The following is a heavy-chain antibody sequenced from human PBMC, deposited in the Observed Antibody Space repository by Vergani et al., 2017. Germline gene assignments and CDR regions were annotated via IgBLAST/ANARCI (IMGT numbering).Heavy chain of an antibody. Sequence: EVQLLESGGGLVQPGGSLRLSCAASGFTFSSYAMSWVRQAPGKGLEWVSAISGSGGSTYYADSVKGRFTISRDNAKNSLYLQMNSLRAEDTALYYCAKDRGIAARPGGFDPWGQGTLVTVSS. D-gene: IGHD6-6*01. J-gene: IGHJ5*02. CDR3: AKDRGIAARPGGFDP. CDR1: GFTFSSYA. CDR2: ISGSGGST. V-gene: IGHV3-23*01.